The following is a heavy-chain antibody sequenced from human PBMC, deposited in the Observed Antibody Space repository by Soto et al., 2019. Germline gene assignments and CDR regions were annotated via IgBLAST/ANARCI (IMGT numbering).Heavy chain of an antibody. Sequence: SETLSLTCAVYGGSFSGYYWSWIRQPPGKGLEWIGEINHSGSTNYNPSLKSRVTISVDTSKNQFSLKLSSVTAADTAVYYCARGVIRREGTNWFDPWGQGTLVTVSS. V-gene: IGHV4-34*01. D-gene: IGHD3-10*01. J-gene: IGHJ5*02. CDR1: GGSFSGYY. CDR3: ARGVIRREGTNWFDP. CDR2: INHSGST.